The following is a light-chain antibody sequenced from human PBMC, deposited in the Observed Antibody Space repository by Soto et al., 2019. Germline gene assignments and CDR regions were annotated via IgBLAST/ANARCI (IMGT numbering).Light chain of an antibody. CDR2: GAS. CDR1: QSVSSSY. V-gene: IGKV3-20*01. Sequence: EIVLTQSPGTLSLSPGERATLSCRASQSVSSSYLAWYQQKPGQAPRPLIYGASSRAIGIPDRFSGSGSGTDFTLTISRLEPGDFAVYYCQQYGSSPWTFVQGTKVEIK. J-gene: IGKJ1*01. CDR3: QQYGSSPWT.